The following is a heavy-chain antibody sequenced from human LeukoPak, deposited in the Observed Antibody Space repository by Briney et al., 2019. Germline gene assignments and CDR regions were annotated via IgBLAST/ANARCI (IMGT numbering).Heavy chain of an antibody. CDR1: GGTFSSYA. Sequence: ASVKVSCKASGGTFSSYAISWVRQAPGQGLEWMGRIIPILGIANYAQKFQGRVTITADKSTSTAYMELRSLRSDDTAVYYCAREGGSGKTFWFDPWGQGTLVTVSS. D-gene: IGHD6-19*01. CDR2: IIPILGIA. CDR3: AREGGSGKTFWFDP. V-gene: IGHV1-69*04. J-gene: IGHJ5*02.